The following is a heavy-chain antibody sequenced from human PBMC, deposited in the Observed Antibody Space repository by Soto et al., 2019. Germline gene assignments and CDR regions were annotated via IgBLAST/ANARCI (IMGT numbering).Heavy chain of an antibody. CDR3: ARSGYCSSTTCLNWFDP. D-gene: IGHD2-2*01. Sequence: ASVKVSCKASGYTFTGYFFHWVRQAPGQGLEWMGWINPNSGGTNYAQKFQGRVTMTRDTSISTAYMELSRLRSDDTAVYYCARSGYCSSTTCLNWFDPWGQGTLVTVPS. V-gene: IGHV1-2*02. J-gene: IGHJ5*02. CDR2: INPNSGGT. CDR1: GYTFTGYF.